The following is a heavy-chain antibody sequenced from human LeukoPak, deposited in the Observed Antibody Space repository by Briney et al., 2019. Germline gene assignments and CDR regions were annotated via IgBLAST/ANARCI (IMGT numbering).Heavy chain of an antibody. J-gene: IGHJ4*02. CDR1: GFTFSSYA. Sequence: PGRSLRLSCAASGFTFSSYAMHWFRQAPGKGLEWVAVISYDGSNKYYADSVKGRFTISRDNSKNTLYLQMNSLRAEDTAVYYCARDSSGGWTYFDYWGQGTLVTVSS. D-gene: IGHD6-19*01. CDR3: ARDSSGGWTYFDY. CDR2: ISYDGSNK. V-gene: IGHV3-30*04.